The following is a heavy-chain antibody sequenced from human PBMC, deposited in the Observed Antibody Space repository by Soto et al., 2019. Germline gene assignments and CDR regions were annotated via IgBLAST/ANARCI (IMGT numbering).Heavy chain of an antibody. J-gene: IGHJ4*02. CDR3: VSRDFGDYDYFDF. D-gene: IGHD4-17*01. V-gene: IGHV1-46*04. Sequence: QVQLMQSGAQVAKPEASVKLSCKASGYTLPSYYIHWVRQAPGQGLDWLGMINPSTSVTTYAQELQGRLTLTKDRSTRTATNRFYMHLSGLTSHDTVVYYCVSRDFGDYDYFDFWGQGTPVTISS. CDR1: GYTLPSYY. CDR2: INPSTSVT.